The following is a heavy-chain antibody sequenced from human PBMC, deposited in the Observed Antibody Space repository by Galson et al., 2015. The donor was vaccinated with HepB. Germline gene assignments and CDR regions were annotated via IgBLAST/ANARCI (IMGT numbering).Heavy chain of an antibody. Sequence: SLRLSCAASDSTFSSYTMNWVRQTPGKGLQWVSYISTNGATIHYADSVKGRFTIARDNAKNTMWLQMDSLRAEDTAVYYCARALTAAGNYWGQGTLVTVSS. J-gene: IGHJ4*02. CDR3: ARALTAAGNY. V-gene: IGHV3-48*04. CDR1: DSTFSSYT. D-gene: IGHD6-13*01. CDR2: ISTNGATI.